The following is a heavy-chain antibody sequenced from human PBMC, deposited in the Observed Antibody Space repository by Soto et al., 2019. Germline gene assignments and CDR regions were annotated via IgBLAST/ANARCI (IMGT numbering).Heavy chain of an antibody. D-gene: IGHD1-26*01. CDR1: GGSIISYF. CDR2: IHYSGTT. CDR3: ARDTGSYYLDS. V-gene: IGHV4-59*01. Sequence: QVQLLESGPGLVKPSETLSLTCTIYGGSIISYFWSWIRQPPGKGLEWIGYIHYSGTTVYSPSLKSRVTMSIDTSENQFTLNLTSVTAADTAVYYCARDTGSYYLDSWGQGSLVTVSS. J-gene: IGHJ4*02.